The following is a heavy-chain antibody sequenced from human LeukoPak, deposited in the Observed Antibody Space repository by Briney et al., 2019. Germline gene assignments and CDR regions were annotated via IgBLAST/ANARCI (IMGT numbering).Heavy chain of an antibody. Sequence: SVKVSCKASGGTLSGYAFSWVRRAPGQGLEWLGGIIPIFGTANSAQKFQGRVTTTADESTRTAYMELSSLRSEDTAMYYCARSAGPVTLVVVATQPHHYYMDVWGKGTTVTVSS. CDR1: GGTLSGYA. CDR3: ARSAGPVTLVVVATQPHHYYMDV. D-gene: IGHD2-15*01. CDR2: IIPIFGTA. J-gene: IGHJ6*03. V-gene: IGHV1-69*01.